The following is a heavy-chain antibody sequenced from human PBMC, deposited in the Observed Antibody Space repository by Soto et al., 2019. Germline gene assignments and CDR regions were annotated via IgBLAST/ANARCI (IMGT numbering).Heavy chain of an antibody. V-gene: IGHV4-38-2*02. CDR1: GDSIRSYF. CDR3: AREVRSLDWYFDL. Sequence: SETLSLTCNVSGDSIRSYFWSWIRQPPGKGLEWIGSVYHSGNTYYNPSLKSRVTISLDTSRNQMSLQLSSVTAADTALYYCAREVRSLDWYFDLWGRGTLVTVSS. J-gene: IGHJ2*01. D-gene: IGHD3-10*01. CDR2: VYHSGNT.